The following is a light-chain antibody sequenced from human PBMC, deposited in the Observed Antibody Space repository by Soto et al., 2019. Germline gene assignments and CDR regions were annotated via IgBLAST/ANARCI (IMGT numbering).Light chain of an antibody. CDR1: QSIASY. Sequence: DIQMTQSPSSLSASVGDRVTITCRASQSIASYLNWYQHKPGKAPKILIYAASTLESGVPSRFRGSTSGADFTITINILQPEDFAPYYCQQSYSAPYTFGQGTKLES. CDR2: AAS. V-gene: IGKV1-39*01. CDR3: QQSYSAPYT. J-gene: IGKJ2*01.